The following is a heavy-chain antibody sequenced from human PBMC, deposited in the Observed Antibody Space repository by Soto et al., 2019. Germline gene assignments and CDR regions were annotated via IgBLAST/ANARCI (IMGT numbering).Heavy chain of an antibody. V-gene: IGHV3-30*18. CDR2: ISYDGSNK. CDR3: AKDIGAIYYGSGSQKDPYYYYGMDV. J-gene: IGHJ6*02. Sequence: GGSLRLSCAASGFTFSSYGMHWVRQAPGKGLEWVAVISYDGSNKYYADSVKGRFTISRDNSKNTLYLQMNSLRAEDTAVYYCAKDIGAIYYGSGSQKDPYYYYGMDVWGQGTTVTVSS. D-gene: IGHD3-10*01. CDR1: GFTFSSYG.